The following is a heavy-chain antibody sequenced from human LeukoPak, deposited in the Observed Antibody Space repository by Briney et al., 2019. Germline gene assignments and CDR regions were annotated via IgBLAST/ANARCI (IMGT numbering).Heavy chain of an antibody. CDR1: GFSFSSYE. V-gene: IGHV3-48*03. CDR3: AREPSVFVFDY. Sequence: GGSLRLSCAASGFSFSSYEMNWVRQAPGKGLEWVSYIGSGGITIFYADSVRGRFTISRDNAKNSLYLQMNSLRVEDTAVYYCAREPSVFVFDYWGQGTWSPSPQ. J-gene: IGHJ4*02. CDR2: IGSGGITI.